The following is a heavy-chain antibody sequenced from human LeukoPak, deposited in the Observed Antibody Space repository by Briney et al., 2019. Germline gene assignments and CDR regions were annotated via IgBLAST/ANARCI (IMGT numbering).Heavy chain of an antibody. Sequence: GGSLRLSCEASGFTFGNYAMNWVRQAPGKGLEWVSTISGTGSSTYYADSAKGRFTISRDNSKNTLFLQMNSLRAEDTAVYYCARDQTSCSSTSCFADYWGQGTLVTVSS. V-gene: IGHV3-23*01. CDR1: GFTFGNYA. CDR2: ISGTGSST. D-gene: IGHD2-2*01. J-gene: IGHJ4*02. CDR3: ARDQTSCSSTSCFADY.